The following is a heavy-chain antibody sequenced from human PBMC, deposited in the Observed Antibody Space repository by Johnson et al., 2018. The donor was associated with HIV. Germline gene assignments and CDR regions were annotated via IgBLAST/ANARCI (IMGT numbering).Heavy chain of an antibody. V-gene: IGHV3-7*01. J-gene: IGHJ3*02. D-gene: IGHD3-22*01. CDR1: GFTLSSYW. CDR3: VREWLYDAFDI. CDR2: ISQDGSER. Sequence: EVQLVESGGGLVKPGGSLRLSCAASGFTLSSYWMNWVRQAPGKGLAWVANISQDGSERYYVDSVKGRFTISRDNAKNSLYLRMNSLRAEDTAVYYCVREWLYDAFDIWGQGTMVSVSS.